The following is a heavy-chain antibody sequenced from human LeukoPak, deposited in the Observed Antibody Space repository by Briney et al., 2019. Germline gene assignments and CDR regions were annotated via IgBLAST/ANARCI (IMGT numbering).Heavy chain of an antibody. V-gene: IGHV3-21*01. Sequence: PGGSLRLSCAASGFTFSSYSMNWVRQAPGKGLEWVSSISSSSSYIYYADSVKGRFTISRDNAKNSLYLQMNSLRAEDTAVYYCARVDYSNTPPPDYWGQGTLVTVSS. CDR1: GFTFSSYS. D-gene: IGHD4-11*01. CDR2: ISSSSSYI. J-gene: IGHJ4*02. CDR3: ARVDYSNTPPPDY.